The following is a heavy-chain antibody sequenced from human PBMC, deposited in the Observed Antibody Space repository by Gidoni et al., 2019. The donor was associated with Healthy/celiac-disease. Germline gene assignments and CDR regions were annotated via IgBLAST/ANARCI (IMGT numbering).Heavy chain of an antibody. J-gene: IGHJ6*02. V-gene: IGHV1-2*04. Sequence: QVQLVQSGAEVKKPGVSVKVSCTASGYTFTGYYMHWVRQAPGQGLEWMGWINPNSGGTNYAQKFQGWVTMTRDTSISTAYMELSRLRSDDTAVYYCARARDCSSTSCYYYYYGMDVWGQGTTVTVSS. CDR2: INPNSGGT. CDR1: GYTFTGYY. CDR3: ARARDCSSTSCYYYYYGMDV. D-gene: IGHD2-2*01.